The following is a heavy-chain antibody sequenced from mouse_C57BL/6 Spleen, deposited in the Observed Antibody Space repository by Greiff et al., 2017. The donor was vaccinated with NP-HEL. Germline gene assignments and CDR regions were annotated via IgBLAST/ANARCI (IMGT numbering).Heavy chain of an antibody. CDR1: GFTFSNYW. J-gene: IGHJ2*01. CDR2: IRLKSDNYAT. CDR3: TDLYYYSNLYYFDY. V-gene: IGHV6-3*01. D-gene: IGHD2-5*01. Sequence: EVMLVESGGGLVQPGGSMKLSCVASGFTFSNYWMNWVRQSPEKGLEWVAQIRLKSDNYATHYAESVKGRFTISRVDSKSSVYLQMNNLMAEDTGIYYCTDLYYYSNLYYFDYWGQGTTLTVSS.